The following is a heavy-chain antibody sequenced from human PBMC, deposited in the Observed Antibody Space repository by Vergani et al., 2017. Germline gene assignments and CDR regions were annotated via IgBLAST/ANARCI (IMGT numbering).Heavy chain of an antibody. J-gene: IGHJ3*01. D-gene: IGHD3-10*01. CDR2: IHTNGVI. CDR1: GGSFNSGSYY. Sequence: QVQLQESGPGLVKPSETLSLTCAVSGGSFNSGSYYWSWLRQPAGKRLEWIGRIHTNGVIHYNPSLNSRATISVDTSRNQISLKLTSVTATDTGMYYCARPVGPSAIADGYHVWGQGTMVTVS. V-gene: IGHV4-61*02. CDR3: ARPVGPSAIADGYHV.